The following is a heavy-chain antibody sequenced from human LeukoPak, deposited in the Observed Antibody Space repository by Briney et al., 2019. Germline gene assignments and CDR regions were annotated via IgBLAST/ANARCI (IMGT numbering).Heavy chain of an antibody. CDR3: ARGGTLVTPNFDY. V-gene: IGHV6-1*01. D-gene: IGHD2-21*02. J-gene: IGHJ4*02. Sequence: SQTLSLTCAVSGDSVSSNSAAWNWLRQSPSRGLEWLGRTYYRSKWYSEYAVSVKSRIIINPDTSKNQVSLQLNSVTPEDTAVYYCARGGTLVTPNFDYWGQGTLVTVSA. CDR1: GDSVSSNSAA. CDR2: TYYRSKWYS.